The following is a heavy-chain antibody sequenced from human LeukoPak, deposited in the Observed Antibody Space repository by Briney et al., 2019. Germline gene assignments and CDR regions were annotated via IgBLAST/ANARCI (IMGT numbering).Heavy chain of an antibody. CDR2: IKQDGSEK. CDR3: AREGTDGYYYYYGMDV. D-gene: IGHD1-1*01. CDR1: GFTFSSYW. Sequence: GGSLRLSCAASGFTFSSYWMSWVRQAPGKGLEWVANIKQDGSEKYYVDSVKGRFTISRDNAKNSLYLQMNSLRAEDTAVYYCAREGTDGYYYYYGMDVWGQGTTVTVSS. J-gene: IGHJ6*02. V-gene: IGHV3-7*01.